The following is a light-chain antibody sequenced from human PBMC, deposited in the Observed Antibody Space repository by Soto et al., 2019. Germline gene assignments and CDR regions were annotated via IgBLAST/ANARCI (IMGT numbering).Light chain of an antibody. CDR3: QQYNNWPWT. J-gene: IGKJ1*01. CDR1: ERIYSAY. CDR2: GTS. V-gene: IGKV3-20*01. Sequence: EVVLTQYPGTLSLSRGERATLSCRASERIYSAYLGWYQQKPGQAPRLLIYGTSSRATGIPDRFSGSGSGTDFTLTISSLQSEDFAVYYCQQYNNWPWTFGQGTKVDIK.